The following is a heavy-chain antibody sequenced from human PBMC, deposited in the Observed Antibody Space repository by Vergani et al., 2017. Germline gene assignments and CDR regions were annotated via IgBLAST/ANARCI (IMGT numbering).Heavy chain of an antibody. Sequence: QLQLQESGPGLVKPSETLSLTCTVSGVSIGSNSYYWGWIRQPPGKGLEWIGTIYYTGTTYYNEAHKSRLTISVDTSKNQFSLNLTSVTAADTAVYYCTRHGRSGWAGYFQHWGQAPWSPPP. CDR1: GVSIGSNSYY. D-gene: IGHD6-19*01. J-gene: IGHJ1*01. CDR3: TRHGRSGWAGYFQH. CDR2: IYYTGTT. V-gene: IGHV4-39*01.